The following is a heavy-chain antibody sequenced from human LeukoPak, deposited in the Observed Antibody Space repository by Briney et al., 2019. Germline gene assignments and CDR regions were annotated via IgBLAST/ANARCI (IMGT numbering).Heavy chain of an antibody. CDR1: GFTFSSYA. V-gene: IGHV3-23*01. CDR3: AKETYYYDSSGYHYVPYYFDY. Sequence: PGGSLRLSCAASGFTFSSYAMGWVRQAPGRGLEWVSAISASGDSTYYADSVKGRFTVSRDNSKNTLYLQMHSLRAEDTAVYYCAKETYYYDSSGYHYVPYYFDYWGQGTLVTVSS. D-gene: IGHD3-22*01. J-gene: IGHJ4*02. CDR2: ISASGDST.